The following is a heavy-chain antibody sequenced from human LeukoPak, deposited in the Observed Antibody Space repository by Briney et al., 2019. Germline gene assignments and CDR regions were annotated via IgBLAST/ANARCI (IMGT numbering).Heavy chain of an antibody. D-gene: IGHD3-3*01. Sequence: GASVNVSCKASGYTFTSCGISWVRQAPGQGVEWMGWISAYNGNTNYAQKLQGRVTITTDTSTSTAYMELRSLRSDDTAVYYCARVSDFWSGYYPDYYYYYMDVWGKGTTVTVSS. V-gene: IGHV1-18*01. CDR1: GYTFTSCG. J-gene: IGHJ6*03. CDR2: ISAYNGNT. CDR3: ARVSDFWSGYYPDYYYYYMDV.